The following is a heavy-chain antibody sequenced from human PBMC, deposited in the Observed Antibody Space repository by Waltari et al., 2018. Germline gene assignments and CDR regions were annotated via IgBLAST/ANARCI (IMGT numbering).Heavy chain of an antibody. J-gene: IGHJ4*02. D-gene: IGHD3-22*01. CDR2: IKQDGSEK. Sequence: EVQLVESGGGLVQPGGSLRLSCAASGFTFSSYWMSWVRQASGKGLEWVANIKQDGSEKYYVDSVKGRFTISRDNAKNSLYLQMNSLRAEDTAVYYCARGQYYYDSSGYDHFDYWGQGTLVTVSS. CDR3: ARGQYYYDSSGYDHFDY. CDR1: GFTFSSYW. V-gene: IGHV3-7*01.